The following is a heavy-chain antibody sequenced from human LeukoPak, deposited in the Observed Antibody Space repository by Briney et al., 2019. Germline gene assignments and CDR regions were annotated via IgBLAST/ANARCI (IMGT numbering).Heavy chain of an antibody. CDR2: ISSSGSTI. D-gene: IGHD2-15*01. J-gene: IGHJ4*02. CDR1: GFTFSSYW. CDR3: ARDAGEGRAAIDY. V-gene: IGHV3-48*04. Sequence: PGGSLRLSCAASGFTFSSYWMSWVRQAPGKGLEWVSYISSSGSTIYYADSVKGRFTISRDNAKNSLYLQMNSLRAEDTAVYYCARDAGEGRAAIDYWGQGTLVTVSS.